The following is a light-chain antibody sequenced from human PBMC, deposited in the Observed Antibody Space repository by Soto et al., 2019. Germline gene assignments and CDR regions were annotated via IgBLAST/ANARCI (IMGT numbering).Light chain of an antibody. CDR2: DAS. V-gene: IGKV1-33*01. CDR3: QQYDNLPIT. Sequence: IRLTQSPSALSASLGDRGTITCEASQDISKYLNWYQQKPGKAPKLLIYDASNLETGVPSRFSGSGSGTDFTFTISSLQPEDIATYYCQQYDNLPITFGQGTRLEIK. CDR1: QDISKY. J-gene: IGKJ5*01.